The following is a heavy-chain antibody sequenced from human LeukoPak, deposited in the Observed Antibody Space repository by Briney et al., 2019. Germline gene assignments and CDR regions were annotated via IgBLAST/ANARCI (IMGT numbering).Heavy chain of an antibody. CDR2: ISGSSSTI. J-gene: IGHJ6*03. D-gene: IGHD3-9*01. Sequence: GGSLRLSCAASGFTFSSYSMNWVRQAPGKGLEWVSYISGSSSTIYYADSVKGRFTISRDNAKNSLYLQMNSLRAEDTAVYYCARDGEYYDILTGYGYYYYMDVWGKGTTVAVSS. CDR3: ARDGEYYDILTGYGYYYYMDV. CDR1: GFTFSSYS. V-gene: IGHV3-48*01.